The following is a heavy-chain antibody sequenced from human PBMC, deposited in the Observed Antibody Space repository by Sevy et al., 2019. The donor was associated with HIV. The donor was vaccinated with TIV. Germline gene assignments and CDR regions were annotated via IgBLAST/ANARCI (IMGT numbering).Heavy chain of an antibody. CDR2: IKSKADNYGT. CDR3: ATWNGNYGLDY. Sequence: GESLKISCAASGFTFSGSGIHWVRQASGKGLDWVGRIKSKADNYGTAYAASVKVRFTVSRDDSKNTAYLEMNSLRSEDTAVYYCATWNGNYGLDYWGQGTLVTVSS. J-gene: IGHJ4*02. CDR1: GFTFSGSG. D-gene: IGHD4-17*01. V-gene: IGHV3-73*01.